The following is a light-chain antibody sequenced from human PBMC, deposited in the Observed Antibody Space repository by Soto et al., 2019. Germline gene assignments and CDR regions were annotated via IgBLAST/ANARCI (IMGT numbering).Light chain of an antibody. CDR2: DVS. CDR3: RSYTSSNTRQIV. Sequence: QSALTQPASVSGSPGQSITISCTGTSSDVGGYNYVSWYQHHPGKAPKLIIFDVSNRPSGVSNPFSGSKSCNTASLTISGLQPDDEADYYCRSYTSSNTRQIVFGTGTKLTVL. CDR1: SSDVGGYNY. J-gene: IGLJ1*01. V-gene: IGLV2-14*03.